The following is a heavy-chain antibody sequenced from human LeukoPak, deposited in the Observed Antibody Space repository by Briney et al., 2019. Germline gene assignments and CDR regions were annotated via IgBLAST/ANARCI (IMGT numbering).Heavy chain of an antibody. CDR3: ARGRGTMVRGVLTLFYYFDY. CDR2: INHSGST. V-gene: IGHV4-34*01. Sequence: SETLSLTCAVYGGSSSGYYWSWIRQPPGKGLEWIGEINHSGSTNYNPSLKSRVTISVDTSKNQFSLKLSSVTAADTAVYYCARGRGTMVRGVLTLFYYFDYWGQGTLVTVSS. D-gene: IGHD3-10*01. J-gene: IGHJ4*02. CDR1: GGSSSGYY.